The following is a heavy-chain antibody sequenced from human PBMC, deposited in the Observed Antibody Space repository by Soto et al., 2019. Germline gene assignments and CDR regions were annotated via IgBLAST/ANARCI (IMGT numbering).Heavy chain of an antibody. CDR1: GYSFTTVW. D-gene: IGHD1-26*01. J-gene: IGHJ4*02. CDR3: ATRRQLLPPFDY. Sequence: PGQSLKISCKGSGYSFTTVWISWVRQMPGKGLEWMGRIDPSDSYTNYGPSFQGHVTISVDKSISTAYLQWSSLKASDTAMYYGATRRQLLPPFDYWGRGTLVTVSS. V-gene: IGHV5-10-1*01. CDR2: IDPSDSYT.